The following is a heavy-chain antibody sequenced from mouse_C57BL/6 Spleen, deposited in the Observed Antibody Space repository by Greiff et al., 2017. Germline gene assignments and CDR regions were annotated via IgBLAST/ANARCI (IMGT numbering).Heavy chain of an antibody. J-gene: IGHJ2*01. V-gene: IGHV5-6*01. CDR1: GFTFSSYG. Sequence: EVQVVESGGDLVKPGGSLKLSCEASGFTFSSYGMSWVRQTPDKRLEWVATIGSGGSYTYYPESVKGRFTISRDNAKNTLYLQLSSLKSEDTAMYNCARQGMITTLFDFWGEGTTLTVSS. CDR2: IGSGGSYT. D-gene: IGHD2-4*01. CDR3: ARQGMITTLFDF.